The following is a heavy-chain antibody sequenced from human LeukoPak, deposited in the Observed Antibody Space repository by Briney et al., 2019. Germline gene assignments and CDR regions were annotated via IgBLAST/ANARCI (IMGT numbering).Heavy chain of an antibody. V-gene: IGHV3-23*01. J-gene: IGHJ6*03. CDR1: GFTSSSYA. CDR2: ISGSGGST. D-gene: IGHD6-13*01. Sequence: GGSLRLSCADSGFTSSSYAMSCVRQAPGKGLEWGSAISGSGGSTFFAVSVKGRFNITRDNSKNTLSLQMNSLRAEDTAVYYCAKGGNWESSSWYHYYYMDVWGKGTTVTVSS. CDR3: AKGGNWESSSWYHYYYMDV.